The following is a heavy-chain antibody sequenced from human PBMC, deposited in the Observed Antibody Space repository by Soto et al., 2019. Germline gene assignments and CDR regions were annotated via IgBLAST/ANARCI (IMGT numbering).Heavy chain of an antibody. CDR2: SFHYWNT. CDR1: GGSMRNDDW. J-gene: IGHJ5*02. V-gene: IGHV4-4*02. CDR3: ARNGDCTSGICYVGWFDP. Sequence: QVQLQESGPGLVEPSGILSLTCGVSGGSMRNDDWWSWVRQTPGKGLQWMGESFHYWNTNYNPSLKSRVTMSIDTSKNQFFLKVRSLTAADTAMYYCARNGDCTSGICYVGWFDPWGQGTLVSVSS. D-gene: IGHD2-2*01.